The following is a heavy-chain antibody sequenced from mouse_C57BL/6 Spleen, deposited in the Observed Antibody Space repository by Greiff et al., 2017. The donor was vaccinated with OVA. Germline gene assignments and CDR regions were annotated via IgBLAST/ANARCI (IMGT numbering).Heavy chain of an antibody. D-gene: IGHD1-1*01. Sequence: VQLQQSGPELVKPGDSVKISCKASGYSFTGYFMNWVMQSHGKSLEWIGRINPYNGDTFYNQKFKGKATLTVDKSSSTAHMGLRSLTSEDSAVYYCARWDYYGSSDAMDYWGQGTSVTVSS. V-gene: IGHV1-20*01. CDR3: ARWDYYGSSDAMDY. J-gene: IGHJ4*01. CDR2: INPYNGDT. CDR1: GYSFTGYF.